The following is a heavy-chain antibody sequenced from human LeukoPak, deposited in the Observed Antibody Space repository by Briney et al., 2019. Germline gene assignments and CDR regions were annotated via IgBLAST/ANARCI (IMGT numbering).Heavy chain of an antibody. Sequence: GGSLRLSCAASGFTFSSYGMSWVRQAPGKGLEWVSAISGSGGSTYYADSVKGRFTISRDNAKNSLYLQMNSLRAEDTAVYYCARGPDRPTMVRGVTAFDYWGQGTLVTVSS. CDR3: ARGPDRPTMVRGVTAFDY. D-gene: IGHD3-10*01. CDR1: GFTFSSYG. J-gene: IGHJ4*02. CDR2: ISGSGGST. V-gene: IGHV3-23*01.